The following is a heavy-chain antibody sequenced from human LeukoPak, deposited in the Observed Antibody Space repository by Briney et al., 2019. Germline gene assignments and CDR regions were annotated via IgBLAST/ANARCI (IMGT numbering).Heavy chain of an antibody. Sequence: PSGTLSLTCAVSGVSFYDYYWSWVRQTPGKGLEWIGEINHSGYTNDSPSLKSRVTLSIDTSRKQFSLNLRSVTVADAGIYYCTRMTTGHDYWGQGTLVTVSS. V-gene: IGHV4-34*01. J-gene: IGHJ4*02. CDR3: TRMTTGHDY. CDR1: GVSFYDYY. CDR2: INHSGYT. D-gene: IGHD4-17*01.